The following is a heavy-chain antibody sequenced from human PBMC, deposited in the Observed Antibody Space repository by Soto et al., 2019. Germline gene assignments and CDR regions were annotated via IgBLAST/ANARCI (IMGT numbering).Heavy chain of an antibody. D-gene: IGHD3-22*01. V-gene: IGHV1-18*01. CDR1: GYTFSTYG. J-gene: IGHJ3*02. Sequence: ASVKVSCKAPGYTFSTYGISWVRQAPGQGLEWMGWISAYNGNANYAQKFQDRVIMTTDTSTSTGYMELRSLRSDDTAVYYCSTVTTNYYDSSGYYIIDAFDIWGQGTMVTVSS. CDR2: ISAYNGNA. CDR3: STVTTNYYDSSGYYIIDAFDI.